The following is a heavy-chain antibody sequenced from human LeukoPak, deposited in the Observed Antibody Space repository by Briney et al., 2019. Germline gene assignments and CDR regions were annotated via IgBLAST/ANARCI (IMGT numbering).Heavy chain of an antibody. V-gene: IGHV1-2*02. CDR2: INPNSGGT. CDR3: ARAADYGSGSYYIDYYYMDV. J-gene: IGHJ6*03. Sequence: ASVKVSCKASGYTFTGYYMHWVRQAPGQGLEWMGWINPNSGGTNYAQKFQGRVTMTRDTSISTAYMELSRLRSDDTAVYYCARAADYGSGSYYIDYYYMDVWGKGTTVTISS. D-gene: IGHD3-10*01. CDR1: GYTFTGYY.